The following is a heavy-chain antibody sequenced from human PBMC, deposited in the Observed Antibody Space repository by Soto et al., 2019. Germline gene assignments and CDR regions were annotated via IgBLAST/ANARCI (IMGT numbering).Heavy chain of an antibody. V-gene: IGHV2-5*01. CDR3: TLRQDTSRGPIY. D-gene: IGHD6-13*01. CDR1: GFSLTTRGMT. Sequence: SGPTLVNPTQTLTLTCTVSGFSLTTRGMTLGWIRQPPGKAPEWLALSTQYSPSLQSRLTFTQDTSKNQVVLTMTNMDPVDTATYYCTLRQDTSRGPIYWGQGIMVTVSS. J-gene: IGHJ4*02. CDR2: ST.